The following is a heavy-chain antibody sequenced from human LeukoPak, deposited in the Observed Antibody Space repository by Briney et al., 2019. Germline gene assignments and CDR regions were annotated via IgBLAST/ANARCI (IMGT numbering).Heavy chain of an antibody. J-gene: IGHJ1*01. CDR2: IIPIFGTA. CDR1: GGTFSSYA. D-gene: IGHD6-19*01. V-gene: IGHV1-69*01. CDR3: ASQPGSRWYHGAEYFQN. Sequence: GSSVKVSCKASGGTFSSYAISWVRQAPGQGLEWMGGIIPIFGTANYAQKFQGRVTITADESTSTAYMELSSLRSEDTAVYYCASQPGSRWYHGAEYFQNWGQGTLVTVFS.